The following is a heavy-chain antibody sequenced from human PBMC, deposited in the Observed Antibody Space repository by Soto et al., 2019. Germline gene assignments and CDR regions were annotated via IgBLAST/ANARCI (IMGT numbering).Heavy chain of an antibody. V-gene: IGHV3-33*01. CDR2: IWYDGSDQ. Sequence: LVESGGGVVQPGRSLRLSCAASGFTFSNYGMHWVRQAPGKGLEWVAFIWYDGSDQYYPDSVKGRFTISRDNAKNKVYLQQNSLRVEDTAVYYCARDFSMVRGVIITTSENAMDLWGQGTTVTVSS. CDR1: GFTFSNYG. D-gene: IGHD3-10*01. CDR3: ARDFSMVRGVIITTSENAMDL. J-gene: IGHJ6*02.